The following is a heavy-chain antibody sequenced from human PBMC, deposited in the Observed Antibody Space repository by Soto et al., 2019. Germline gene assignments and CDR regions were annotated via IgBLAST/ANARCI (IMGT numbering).Heavy chain of an antibody. CDR2: ISSSGSTI. CDR3: ARKYSSGWYGYFDY. J-gene: IGHJ4*02. Sequence: GGSLRLSCAASGFAFSDYYMSWIRQAPGKGLEWVSYISSSGSTIYYADSVKGRFTISRDNAKNSLYLQMNSLRAEDTAVYYCARKYSSGWYGYFDYWGQGTLVTVSS. D-gene: IGHD6-19*01. V-gene: IGHV3-11*01. CDR1: GFAFSDYY.